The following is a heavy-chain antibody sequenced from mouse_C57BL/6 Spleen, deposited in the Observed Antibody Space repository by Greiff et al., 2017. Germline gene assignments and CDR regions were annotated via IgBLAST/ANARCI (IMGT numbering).Heavy chain of an antibody. CDR1: GFTFSSYA. D-gene: IGHD1-1*01. V-gene: IGHV5-4*01. Sequence: EVQLVESGGGLVKPGGSLKLSCAASGFTFSSYAMSWVRQTPEKRLEWVATISDGGSYTYYPDNVKGRFTISRDNAKNNLYLQMSHLKSEDTAMYYCAREAYGSSYVGYFDVWGTGTTVTVSS. J-gene: IGHJ1*03. CDR2: ISDGGSYT. CDR3: AREAYGSSYVGYFDV.